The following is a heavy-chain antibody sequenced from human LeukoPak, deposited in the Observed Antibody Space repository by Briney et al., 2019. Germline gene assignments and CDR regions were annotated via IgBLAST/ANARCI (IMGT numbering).Heavy chain of an antibody. CDR2: IWYDGSNK. D-gene: IGHD3-16*02. CDR3: ARAPYYDYVWGSYRSPPLDF. J-gene: IGHJ4*02. Sequence: PGGSLRLSCAASGFTFSSYGMHWVRQAPGKGLEWVAVIWYDGSNKYYADSVKGRFTISRDNSKNTLYLQMNSLRAEDTAVYYCARAPYYDYVWGSYRSPPLDFWGQGTLVTVSS. V-gene: IGHV3-33*01. CDR1: GFTFSSYG.